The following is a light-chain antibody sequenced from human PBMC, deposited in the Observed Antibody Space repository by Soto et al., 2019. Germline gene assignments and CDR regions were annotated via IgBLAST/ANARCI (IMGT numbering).Light chain of an antibody. Sequence: QSVLTQPPSASGPPGPRVTLSCSGSSSNIGSNTVNWYQQLPGTAPKLLIYSSNQRPSGVPDRFSGSKSGTSASLASSGRQAEEEADYYWAAGDDSLNGVGFGGGTKVTVL. CDR3: AAGDDSLNGVG. V-gene: IGLV1-44*01. J-gene: IGLJ2*01. CDR1: SSNIGSNT. CDR2: SSN.